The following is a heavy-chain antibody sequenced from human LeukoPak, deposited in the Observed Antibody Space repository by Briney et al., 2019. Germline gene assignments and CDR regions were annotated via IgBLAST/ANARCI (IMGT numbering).Heavy chain of an antibody. CDR1: GFTFSSYW. Sequence: GGSLRLSCAASGFTFSSYWMHWVRQAPGKGLVWVSRINNDGSSTSYADSVKGRFTISRDNAKNTLYLQMNSLRAEDTAVYYCARAGTGYYDFWSGYYTSVYFDYWGQGTLVTVSS. V-gene: IGHV3-74*01. CDR3: ARAGTGYYDFWSGYYTSVYFDY. CDR2: INNDGSST. D-gene: IGHD3-3*01. J-gene: IGHJ4*02.